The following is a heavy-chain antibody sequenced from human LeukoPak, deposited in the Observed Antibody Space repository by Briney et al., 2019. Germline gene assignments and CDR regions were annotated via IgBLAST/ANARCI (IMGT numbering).Heavy chain of an antibody. Sequence: SETLSLTCTVSGGSISSYYWSWIRQPPGKGLEWIGEINHSGSTNYNPSLKSRVTISVDTSKNQFSLKLSSVTAADTAVYYCARHVRGAVTGIDWFDPWGQGTLVTVSS. V-gene: IGHV4-34*01. D-gene: IGHD3-10*02. CDR2: INHSGST. J-gene: IGHJ5*02. CDR1: GGSISSYY. CDR3: ARHVRGAVTGIDWFDP.